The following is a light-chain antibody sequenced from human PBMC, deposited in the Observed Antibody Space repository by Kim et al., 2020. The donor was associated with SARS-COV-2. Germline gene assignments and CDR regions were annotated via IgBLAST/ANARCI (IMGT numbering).Light chain of an antibody. CDR2: DAS. V-gene: IGKV1D-13*01. CDR3: QQFDDYPRA. CDR1: QSISRS. J-gene: IGKJ3*01. Sequence: VGARTPPASARSQSISRSLAWYQQKPGQAPQLLICDASSLESGVPTRFSGSESGADFTLTISSLQPEDFATYCCQQFDDYPRAFGPGTKVDIK.